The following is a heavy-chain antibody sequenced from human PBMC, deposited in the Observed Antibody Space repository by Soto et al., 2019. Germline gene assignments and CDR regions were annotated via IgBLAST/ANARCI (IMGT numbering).Heavy chain of an antibody. Sequence: SETLSLTCTFSGGSISNYYWSWIRHPPGKGLEWIGYIYYSGNTNYNPSLKSRVTISVDTSKKQFSLKVSAVTAADTAVYYCARQSTAWPNFDSWGQGTLVTVSS. V-gene: IGHV4-59*01. CDR3: ARQSTAWPNFDS. D-gene: IGHD2-21*02. CDR1: GGSISNYY. J-gene: IGHJ4*02. CDR2: IYYSGNT.